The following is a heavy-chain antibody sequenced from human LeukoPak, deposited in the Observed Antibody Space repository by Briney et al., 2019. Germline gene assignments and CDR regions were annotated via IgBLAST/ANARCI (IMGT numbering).Heavy chain of an antibody. CDR2: ISSSSSYI. CDR3: ARVTNDILTGYPNDY. D-gene: IGHD3-9*01. CDR1: GFTFSTYW. Sequence: SGGSLRLSCAASGFTFSTYWMNWVRQAPGKGLEWVSSISSSSSYIYYADSVKGRFTISRDNAKNSLYLQMNSLRAEDTAVYYCARVTNDILTGYPNDYWGQGTLVTVSS. J-gene: IGHJ4*02. V-gene: IGHV3-21*01.